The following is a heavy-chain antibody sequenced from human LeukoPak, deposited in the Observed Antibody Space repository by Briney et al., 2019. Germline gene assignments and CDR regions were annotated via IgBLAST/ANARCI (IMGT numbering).Heavy chain of an antibody. J-gene: IGHJ5*02. CDR3: ARSPANSGYVWFGP. Sequence: SETLSLTCTVSGGSISSYYWTWIRQPAGKGMEWIGRIYSSGSTNYTLSLKSRVTMSVDTSKNQFSLKLNSVTAADTAVYYCARSPANSGYVWFGPWGQGTLVTVSS. D-gene: IGHD3-22*01. CDR1: GGSISSYY. CDR2: IYSSGST. V-gene: IGHV4-4*07.